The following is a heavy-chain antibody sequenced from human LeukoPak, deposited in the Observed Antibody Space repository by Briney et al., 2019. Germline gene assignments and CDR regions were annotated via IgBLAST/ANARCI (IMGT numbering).Heavy chain of an antibody. Sequence: GGSLRLSCAASGFTFSSYEMNWVRQAPGKGLEWVSSISSSSSYIYYADSLKGRFTIPRDNAMNSLYLQMNSLRAEDTAVYYCARDWYDNSDAFDIWGQGTMVTVSS. V-gene: IGHV3-21*01. D-gene: IGHD3-9*01. CDR3: ARDWYDNSDAFDI. CDR2: ISSSSSYI. J-gene: IGHJ3*02. CDR1: GFTFSSYE.